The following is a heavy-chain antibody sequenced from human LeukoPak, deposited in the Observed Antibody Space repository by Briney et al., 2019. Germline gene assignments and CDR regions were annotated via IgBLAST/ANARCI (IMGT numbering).Heavy chain of an antibody. CDR3: AKDLWRFGELFGAFDI. Sequence: GGSLRLSCAASGFTFSSYGMHWVRQAPGKGLEWVAFIRCDGSNKYYADSVKGRFTISRDNSKNTLYLQMNSLRAEDTAVYYCAKDLWRFGELFGAFDIWGQGTMVTVSS. CDR2: IRCDGSNK. D-gene: IGHD3-10*01. CDR1: GFTFSSYG. J-gene: IGHJ3*02. V-gene: IGHV3-30*02.